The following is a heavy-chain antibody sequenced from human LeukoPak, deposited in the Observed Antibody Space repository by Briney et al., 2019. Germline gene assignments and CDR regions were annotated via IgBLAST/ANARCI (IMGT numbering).Heavy chain of an antibody. Sequence: SETLSLTCTVSGGSISSSSYYWGWIRQPPGKGLEWIGSIYYSGSTYYNPSLKSRVTISVDTSKNQFSLKLSSVTAADTAVYYCAVTAMVMWDYWGQGILVTVSS. V-gene: IGHV4-39*01. CDR2: IYYSGST. J-gene: IGHJ4*02. CDR1: GGSISSSSYY. CDR3: AVTAMVMWDY. D-gene: IGHD5-18*01.